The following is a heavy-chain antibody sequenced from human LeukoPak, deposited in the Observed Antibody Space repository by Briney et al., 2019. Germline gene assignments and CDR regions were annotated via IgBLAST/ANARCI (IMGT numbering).Heavy chain of an antibody. CDR1: GFTFDDYG. V-gene: IGHV3-20*04. CDR3: ARTQTPGVGANDACDI. D-gene: IGHD1-26*01. CDR2: INWNGGST. J-gene: IGHJ3*02. Sequence: GGSLRLSCAASGFTFDDYGMSWVRQAPGKGLEWVSGINWNGGSTGYADSVKGRFTISRDNAKNSLYLQMNSLRAEDTALYYCARTQTPGVGANDACDIWGQGTMVTVSS.